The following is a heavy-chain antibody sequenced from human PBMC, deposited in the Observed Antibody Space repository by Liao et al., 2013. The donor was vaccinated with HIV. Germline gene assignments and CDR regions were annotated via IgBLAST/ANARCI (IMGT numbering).Heavy chain of an antibody. CDR1: GDSMSSYY. CDR3: ARVLLWFGAFDY. V-gene: IGHV4-4*07. D-gene: IGHD3-10*01. Sequence: QVQLQESGPGLVKPSETLSLTCTVSGDSMSSYYWNWIRQPAGKGLEWIGHIYTSGSTNYNPSLKSRVTISVDTSKNQFSLKLISVTAADTAVYYCARVLLWFGAFDYWGQGTLVTVSS. CDR2: IYTSGST. J-gene: IGHJ4*02.